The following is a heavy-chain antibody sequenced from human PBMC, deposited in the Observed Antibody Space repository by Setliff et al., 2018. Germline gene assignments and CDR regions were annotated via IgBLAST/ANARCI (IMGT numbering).Heavy chain of an antibody. D-gene: IGHD3-3*01. V-gene: IGHV2-5*02. Sequence: SGPTLVNPTQTLTLTCSFSGFSLRSSGMAVGWIRQPPGKALEWLALIYWDDVKRYSPFLKNRLTITQDTSKSQVVLTMTNMDPVDTATYYCARIGERTGYYNFWSGYYTHFDYWGQGTLVTVSS. CDR3: ARIGERTGYYNFWSGYYTHFDY. CDR1: GFSLRSSGMA. J-gene: IGHJ4*02. CDR2: IYWDDVK.